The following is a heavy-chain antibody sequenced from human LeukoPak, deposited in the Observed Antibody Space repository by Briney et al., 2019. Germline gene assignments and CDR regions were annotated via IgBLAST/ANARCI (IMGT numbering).Heavy chain of an antibody. D-gene: IGHD3-22*01. J-gene: IGHJ4*02. Sequence: SETLSLTCAVYGGSFSGYSWSWIRQPPGKGLEWIVEINHSGSTKNSPSLKSRVTISVDTSKNQFSLKLRSVTAADTAVYYCARGANCYDSSGYSATFDYWGQGTLVTVSS. CDR3: ARGANCYDSSGYSATFDY. V-gene: IGHV4-34*01. CDR1: GGSFSGYS. CDR2: INHSGST.